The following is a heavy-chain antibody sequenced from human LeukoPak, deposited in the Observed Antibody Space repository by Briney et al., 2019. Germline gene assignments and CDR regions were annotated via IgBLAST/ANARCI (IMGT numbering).Heavy chain of an antibody. CDR3: ARDYYDFWSGSEYYFDY. Sequence: SSETLSLTCTVPGGSISSYYWSWIRQPAGKGLEWIGRIYTSGSTNYNPSLKSRVTMSVDTSKNQFSLKLSSVTAADTAVYYCARDYYDFWSGSEYYFDYWGQGTLVTVSS. J-gene: IGHJ4*02. D-gene: IGHD3-3*01. V-gene: IGHV4-4*07. CDR2: IYTSGST. CDR1: GGSISSYY.